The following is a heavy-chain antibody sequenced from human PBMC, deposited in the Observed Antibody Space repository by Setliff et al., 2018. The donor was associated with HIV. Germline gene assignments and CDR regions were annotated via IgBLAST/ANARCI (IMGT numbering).Heavy chain of an antibody. CDR1: GYSFTNND. CDR3: VRGALLAAFDFDY. J-gene: IGHJ4*01. Sequence: ASVKVSCKASGYSFTNNDINWVRQATGQGLEWMGWINPNSGGTNYAQKFQGRVTMTRDTSANTAYMELSSLRSDDTAVYFCVRGALLAAFDFDYWGQGTLVTVSS. CDR2: INPNSGGT. D-gene: IGHD3-10*01. V-gene: IGHV1-2*02.